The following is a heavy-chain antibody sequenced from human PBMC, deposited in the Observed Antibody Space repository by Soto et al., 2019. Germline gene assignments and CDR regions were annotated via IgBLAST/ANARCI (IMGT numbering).Heavy chain of an antibody. V-gene: IGHV5-51*01. D-gene: IGHD6-19*01. J-gene: IGHJ6*02. Sequence: GESLKISCKGSGYSFTSYWIGWVRQMPGKGLEWMGIIYPGDSDTRYSPSFQGQVTISADKSISTAYLQWSSLKASDTAMYYCAAAVADKSYYYYGMDVWGQGTTVTVSS. CDR1: GYSFTSYW. CDR2: IYPGDSDT. CDR3: AAAVADKSYYYYGMDV.